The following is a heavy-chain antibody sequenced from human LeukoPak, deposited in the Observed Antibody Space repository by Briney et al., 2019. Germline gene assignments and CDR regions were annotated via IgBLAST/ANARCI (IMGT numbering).Heavy chain of an antibody. CDR1: GFSLSTSGMC. V-gene: IGHV2-70*11. CDR3: ARMGSHYGAGTRHYYYMDV. J-gene: IGHJ6*03. D-gene: IGHD3-10*01. Sequence: SGPTLVNPTQTLTLTCTFSGFSLSTSGMCVSWIRQPPGRALEWLAGIDWDGDKYYNTSPNTRLTISQDTSKNPVVLTIINMVPLDTGTYYCARMGSHYGAGTRHYYYMDVWGKGTTVTISS. CDR2: IDWDGDK.